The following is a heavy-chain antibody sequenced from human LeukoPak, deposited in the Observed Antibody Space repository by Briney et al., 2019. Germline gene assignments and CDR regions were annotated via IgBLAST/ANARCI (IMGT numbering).Heavy chain of an antibody. Sequence: ASVKVSCKASGGTFSNYAISWVRQAPGQGLEWMGGIIPIFGAANYAQKFQGRVTITADKSTSTAYMELSSLRSEDTAVYYCASEPPFYDILTAYSPYPWGQGTLVTVSS. V-gene: IGHV1-69*06. CDR2: IIPIFGAA. J-gene: IGHJ5*02. CDR1: GGTFSNYA. D-gene: IGHD3-9*01. CDR3: ASEPPFYDILTAYSPYP.